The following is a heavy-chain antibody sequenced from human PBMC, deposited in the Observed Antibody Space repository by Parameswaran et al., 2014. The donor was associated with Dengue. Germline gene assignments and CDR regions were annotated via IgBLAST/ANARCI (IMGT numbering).Heavy chain of an antibody. J-gene: IGHJ4*02. D-gene: IGHD3-22*01. Sequence: RWIRQPPGKGLEWIGYIFNSGSTKYNSSLKSRVTISVDTSKNQFSLKLSSVTAADTAVYYCASNIYYYDSSAYLGPIDYWGQGTLVTVSS. CDR2: IFNSGST. V-gene: IGHV4-59*01. CDR3: ASNIYYYDSSAYLGPIDY.